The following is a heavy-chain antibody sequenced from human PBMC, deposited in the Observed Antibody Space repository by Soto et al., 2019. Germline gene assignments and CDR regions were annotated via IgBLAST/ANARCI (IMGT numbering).Heavy chain of an antibody. J-gene: IGHJ3*02. CDR1: GFTFSSYA. V-gene: IGHV3-30-3*01. CDR3: ARVQKGSSSLDAFDI. CDR2: ISYDGSNK. Sequence: GGSLRLSCAASGFTFSSYAMHWVRQAPGKGLEWVAVISYDGSNKYYADSVKGRFTISRDNSKNTLYLQMNSLRAEDTAVYYCARVQKGSSSLDAFDIWGQGTMVTVSS. D-gene: IGHD6-6*01.